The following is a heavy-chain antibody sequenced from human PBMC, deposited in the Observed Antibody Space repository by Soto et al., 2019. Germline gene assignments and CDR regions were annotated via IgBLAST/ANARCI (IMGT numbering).Heavy chain of an antibody. CDR1: GYTFTSYG. Sequence: QVQLVQSGAEVKKPGASVKVSCKASGYTFTSYGISWVRQAPGQGLEWMGWISSYNGNTNYAQKLQGRVTITTDTSTSIAYMELRSLRSADTAVYYCARGHCSSTSCEEYYYYYYMYVWGKGTTVTVSS. CDR3: ARGHCSSTSCEEYYYYYYMYV. D-gene: IGHD2-2*01. V-gene: IGHV1-18*01. J-gene: IGHJ6*03. CDR2: ISSYNGNT.